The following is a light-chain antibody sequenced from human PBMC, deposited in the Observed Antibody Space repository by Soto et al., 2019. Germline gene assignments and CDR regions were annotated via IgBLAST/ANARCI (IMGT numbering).Light chain of an antibody. CDR2: RNN. Sequence: QSVLTQPPSASGTPGQRVTISCSGSSYNIGSNYVYWYQQLPGPAPKLLIYRNNQRPSGVPDRFSGSKYGASASLAISGLRSEEYGDYYLGSCDGSLSYPVFGGGTKLTVL. V-gene: IGLV1-47*01. J-gene: IGLJ2*01. CDR1: SYNIGSNY. CDR3: GSCDGSLSYPV.